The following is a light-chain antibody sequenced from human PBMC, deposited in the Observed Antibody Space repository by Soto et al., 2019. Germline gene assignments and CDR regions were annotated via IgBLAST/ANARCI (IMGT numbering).Light chain of an antibody. Sequence: STLSGSVGDRVTITCRASQTISSWLAWYQQKPGKAPKLLIYKASTLKSGVPSRFSGSGSGTEFTLTISSLQPDDFATYYCQHYDSYSEAFGQGTKMDI. CDR1: QTISSW. CDR2: KAS. CDR3: QHYDSYSEA. V-gene: IGKV1-5*03. J-gene: IGKJ1*01.